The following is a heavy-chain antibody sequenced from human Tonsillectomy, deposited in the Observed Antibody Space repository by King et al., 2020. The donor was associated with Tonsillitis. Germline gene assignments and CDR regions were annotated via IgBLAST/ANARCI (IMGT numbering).Heavy chain of an antibody. V-gene: IGHV3-53*01. J-gene: IGHJ6*02. CDR3: ARDRTAGSYYYYYGMDV. CDR2: MYIGGST. Sequence: EVQLVESGGGLIQPGGSLRLSCAASGFTVSSNYMSLVRQAPGKGLEWFSVMYIGGSTYYADSVKGRFTISRDNSKNTLYLQMNSLRAEDTAVYYCARDRTAGSYYYYYGMDVWGQGTTVTVSS. D-gene: IGHD6-13*01. CDR1: GFTVSSNY.